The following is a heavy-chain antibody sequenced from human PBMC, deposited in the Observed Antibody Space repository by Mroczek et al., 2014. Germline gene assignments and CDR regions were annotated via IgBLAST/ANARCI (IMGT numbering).Heavy chain of an antibody. CDR3: ARDGIAARPDAFDI. V-gene: IGHV3-21*01. D-gene: IGHD6-6*01. J-gene: IGHJ3*02. CDR2: ISSSSSYI. CDR1: GFTFSSYS. Sequence: EVQLVETGGGLVKPGGSLRLSCAASGFTFSSYSMNWVRQAPGKGLEWVSSISSSSSYIYYADSVKGRFTISRDNAKNSLYLQMNSLRAEDTAVYYCARDGIAARPDAFDIWGQGTSGHRLF.